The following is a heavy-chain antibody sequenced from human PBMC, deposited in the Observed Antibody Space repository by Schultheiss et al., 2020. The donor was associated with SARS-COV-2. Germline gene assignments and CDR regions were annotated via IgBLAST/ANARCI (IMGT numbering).Heavy chain of an antibody. Sequence: GGSLRLSCKGFGYSFTSYWIAWVRQMPGKGLEWMGIIYPGDSDTRYSPSFQGQVTISADKSISTAYLQWSSLKASDTAMYYCATARLASRSYGMDVWGQGTTVTVSS. CDR1: GYSFTSYW. CDR2: IYPGDSDT. CDR3: ATARLASRSYGMDV. D-gene: IGHD5-12*01. J-gene: IGHJ6*02. V-gene: IGHV5-51*01.